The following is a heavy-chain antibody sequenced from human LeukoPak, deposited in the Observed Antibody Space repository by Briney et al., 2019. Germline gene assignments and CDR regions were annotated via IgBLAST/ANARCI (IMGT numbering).Heavy chain of an antibody. CDR1: GFTFSSYA. CDR3: ARGGLLWFGELIYFDY. CDR2: ISGSGGST. Sequence: GSLRLSCAASGFTFSSYAMSWVRQAPGKGLEWVSAISGSGGSTYYADSVKGRFTISRDNSKNTLYLQMNSLRAEDTAVYYCARGGLLWFGELIYFDYWGQGTLVTVSS. D-gene: IGHD3-10*01. J-gene: IGHJ4*02. V-gene: IGHV3-23*01.